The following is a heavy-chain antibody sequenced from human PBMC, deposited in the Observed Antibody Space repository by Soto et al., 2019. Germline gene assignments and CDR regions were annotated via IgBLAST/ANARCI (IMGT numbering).Heavy chain of an antibody. D-gene: IGHD3-16*01. J-gene: IGHJ3*01. CDR2: IFPLFGTT. CDR3: ARRLDDRADEGFDV. V-gene: IGHV1-69*18. Sequence: QVHLVQSGAEVRKPGSSVKVSCKTSGGTFSTYTIYWVRQAPGQGLEWMGRIFPLFGTTRYEQNFQDRVTITAEESTSTTYMELSSLRAEDTALYYCARRLDDRADEGFDVWGEGTAVTVSA. CDR1: GGTFSTYT.